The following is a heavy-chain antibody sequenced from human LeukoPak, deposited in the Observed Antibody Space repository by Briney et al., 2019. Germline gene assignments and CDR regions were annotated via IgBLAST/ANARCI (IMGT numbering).Heavy chain of an antibody. CDR3: AKDYCSGGSCYSGPPDY. Sequence: AGGSLRLSCAASGFTLSSYGMHWVRQAPGKGLEWVAVISYDGSNKYYADSVKGRFTISRDNSKNTLYLQMNSLRAEDTAVYYCAKDYCSGGSCYSGPPDYWGQGTLVTVSS. CDR1: GFTLSSYG. V-gene: IGHV3-30*18. D-gene: IGHD2-15*01. CDR2: ISYDGSNK. J-gene: IGHJ4*02.